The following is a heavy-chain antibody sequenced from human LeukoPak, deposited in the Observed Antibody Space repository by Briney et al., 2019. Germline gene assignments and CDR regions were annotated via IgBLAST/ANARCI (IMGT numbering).Heavy chain of an antibody. CDR1: GGSFSGYY. V-gene: IGHV4-34*01. J-gene: IGHJ4*02. D-gene: IGHD6-19*01. CDR3: ARGLSSEVAVEFDY. Sequence: SETLSLTCAVYGGSFSGYYWSWIRQPPGKGLEWIGEINHSGSTNYNPSLRSRVTISVDTSKNQFSLKLSSVTAADTAVYYCARGLSSEVAVEFDYWGQGTLVTVSS. CDR2: INHSGST.